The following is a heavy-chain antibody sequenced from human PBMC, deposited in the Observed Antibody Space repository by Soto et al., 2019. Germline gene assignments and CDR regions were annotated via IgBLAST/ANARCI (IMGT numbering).Heavy chain of an antibody. Sequence: GASVKVSCKASGGTFSGYAISWVRQAPGQGLEWVGGIIPIFGTANYAQKFQGRVTITADESTSTAYMELSSLRSEDTAVYYCAKSHEGYQLPHYYYGMDVWGQGTTVTVSS. CDR3: AKSHEGYQLPHYYYGMDV. CDR2: IIPIFGTA. J-gene: IGHJ6*02. D-gene: IGHD2-2*01. V-gene: IGHV1-69*13. CDR1: GGTFSGYA.